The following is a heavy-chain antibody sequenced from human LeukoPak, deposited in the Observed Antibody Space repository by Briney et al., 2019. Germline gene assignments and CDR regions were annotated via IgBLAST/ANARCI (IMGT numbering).Heavy chain of an antibody. J-gene: IGHJ4*02. D-gene: IGHD6-13*01. CDR1: GFTFSSYW. Sequence: GGSLRLSCAVSGFTFSSYWMHWVRQAPGKGLEWVSAISGSGGSTYYADSVKGRFTISRYNSKNTLYLQMNSLRAEDTAVYYCAKPPGSSWYRPFDYWGQGTLVTVSS. CDR3: AKPPGSSWYRPFDY. CDR2: ISGSGGST. V-gene: IGHV3-23*01.